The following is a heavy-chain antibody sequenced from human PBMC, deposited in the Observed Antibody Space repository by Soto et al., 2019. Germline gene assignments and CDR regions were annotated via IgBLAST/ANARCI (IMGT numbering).Heavy chain of an antibody. V-gene: IGHV3-23*01. D-gene: IGHD6-6*01. CDR2: ISASGGST. J-gene: IGHJ4*02. Sequence: GRFLRLSCAPSVFTFSNYVLRWVRQTPGKGLDWVSGISASGGSTYYAGSVTGRFTISRDNSKNTLYLQMNSLRAEDTAVYYCAKEREYSRSSPFDYWGQGTLVTVS. CDR3: AKEREYSRSSPFDY. CDR1: VFTFSNYV.